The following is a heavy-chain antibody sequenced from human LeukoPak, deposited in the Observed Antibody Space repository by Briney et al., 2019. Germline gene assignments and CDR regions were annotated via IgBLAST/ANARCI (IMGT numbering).Heavy chain of an antibody. CDR2: IYYSGST. CDR1: GGSISSGDFY. Sequence: SETLSLTCTVSGGSISSGDFYWSWIRQPPGKGLEWIGYIYYSGSTYYNPSLKSRVTISVDTSKNQFSLKLTSVTAADTAVYYCASNPYYYDSSGSYYFDYWGQGTLVTVSS. CDR3: ASNPYYYDSSGSYYFDY. J-gene: IGHJ4*02. D-gene: IGHD3-22*01. V-gene: IGHV4-30-4*01.